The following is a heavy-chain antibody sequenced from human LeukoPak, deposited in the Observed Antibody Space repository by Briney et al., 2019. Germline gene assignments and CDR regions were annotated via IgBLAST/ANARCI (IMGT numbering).Heavy chain of an antibody. CDR3: ARDVYYYDSSGSRTFDY. J-gene: IGHJ4*02. V-gene: IGHV4-59*12. CDR1: GGSISSYY. CDR2: IYYSGST. D-gene: IGHD3-22*01. Sequence: PSETLSPTCTVSGGSISSYYWSWIRQPPGKGLEWIGYIYYSGSTNYNPSLKSRVTISVDTSKNQFSLKLSSVTAADTAVYYCARDVYYYDSSGSRTFDYWGQGTLVTVSS.